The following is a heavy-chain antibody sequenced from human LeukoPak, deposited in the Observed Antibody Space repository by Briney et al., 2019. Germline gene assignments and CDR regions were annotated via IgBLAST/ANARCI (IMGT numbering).Heavy chain of an antibody. CDR1: GFTFTTYT. CDR3: ARSKIIQLDSMDV. Sequence: GSLRLSCAASGFTFTTYTINWVRQAPGKGLEWVSSISSTGNYMFYGDSVKGRFTISRDDAKNSLYLQMNSLRAEDTAMYYCARSKIIQLDSMDVWGNGTKVTVSP. V-gene: IGHV3-21*01. CDR2: ISSTGNYM. J-gene: IGHJ6*04. D-gene: IGHD5-18*01.